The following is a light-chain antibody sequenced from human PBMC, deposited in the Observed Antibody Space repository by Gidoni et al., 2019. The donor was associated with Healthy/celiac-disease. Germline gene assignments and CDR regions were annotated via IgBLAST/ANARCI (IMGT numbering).Light chain of an antibody. J-gene: IGKJ1*01. CDR3: RQSYTTPA. Sequence: IEMTQSPSSLSASVGDRVTITCRASQSIISFLNWYQQKPGKAPKVLIYAASSLQSGVPSRFIASGSGTDFTLTITSLQPEDFATYYCRQSYTTPAFGQXTNVEIK. CDR2: AAS. CDR1: QSIISF. V-gene: IGKV1-39*01.